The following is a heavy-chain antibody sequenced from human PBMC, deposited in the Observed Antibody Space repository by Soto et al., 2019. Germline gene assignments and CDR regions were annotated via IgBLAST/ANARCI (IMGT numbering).Heavy chain of an antibody. D-gene: IGHD5-18*01. J-gene: IGHJ6*02. CDR1: GFSFSTYG. CDR3: ARVEAPLIHSDHYYYGMDV. CDR2: IWYDGTNT. Sequence: QVQLVESGGGVVRPGRSLRLACEASGFSFSTYGMHWVRQAPGKGLQWVAVIWYDGTNTYYADSVKGRFTISRDNSKDTLYLEMNKLRAEDTAVYYCARVEAPLIHSDHYYYGMDVWGQGTTVTVSS. V-gene: IGHV3-33*01.